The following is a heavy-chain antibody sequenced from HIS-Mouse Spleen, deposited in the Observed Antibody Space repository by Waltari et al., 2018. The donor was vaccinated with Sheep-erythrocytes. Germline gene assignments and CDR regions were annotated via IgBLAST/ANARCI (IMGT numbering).Heavy chain of an antibody. V-gene: IGHV3-30*04. D-gene: IGHD1-26*01. CDR1: GFTFSSYA. CDR2: RSYDGSNK. J-gene: IGHJ4*02. CDR3: ARVSAGELKYYFDY. Sequence: QVQLVESGGGVVQPGRSLRLSCAASGFTFSSYAMHWVRQPPGKGLEWVAVRSYDGSNKYYADSVKGRFTIARDNSKNTLYLQMNSLRAEDTAVYYCARVSAGELKYYFDYWGQGTLVTVSS.